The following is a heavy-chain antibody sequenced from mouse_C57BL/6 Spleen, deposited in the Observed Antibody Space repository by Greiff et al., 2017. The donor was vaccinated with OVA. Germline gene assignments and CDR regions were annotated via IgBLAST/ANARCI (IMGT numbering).Heavy chain of an antibody. V-gene: IGHV5-17*01. CDR3: SRSWTRAWFAY. Sequence: EVKVEESGGGLVKPGGSLKLSCAASGFTFSDYGMHWVRQAPEKGLEWVAYISSGSSTIYYADTVKGRFTISRDNAKNTLFLQMTSLRSEDTSMYYCSRSWTRAWFAYWGQGTLVTVSA. CDR1: GFTFSDYG. J-gene: IGHJ3*01. CDR2: ISSGSSTI.